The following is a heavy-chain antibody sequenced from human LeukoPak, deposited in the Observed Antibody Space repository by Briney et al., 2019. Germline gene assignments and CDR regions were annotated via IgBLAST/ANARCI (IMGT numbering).Heavy chain of an antibody. V-gene: IGHV4-39*07. CDR1: GGSISSSSYY. D-gene: IGHD3-3*01. CDR3: ARGAIEYDFWSGLTTFDP. Sequence: SETLSLTCTVSGGSISSSSYYWGWIRQPPGKGLEWIGSIYYSGSTYYSPSLKSRVTISVDTSKNQFSLKLSSVTAADTAVYYCARGAIEYDFWSGLTTFDPWGQGTLVTVSS. CDR2: IYYSGST. J-gene: IGHJ5*02.